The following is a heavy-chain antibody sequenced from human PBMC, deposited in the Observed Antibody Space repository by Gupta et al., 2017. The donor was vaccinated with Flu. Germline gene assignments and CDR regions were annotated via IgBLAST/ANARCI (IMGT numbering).Heavy chain of an antibody. CDR2: IWYDGSNK. J-gene: IGHJ2*01. CDR1: GFTFSSYG. Sequence: QVQLVESGGGVVQPGRSLRLSCAASGFTFSSYGMHWVRQAPGKGLEWVAVIWYDGSNKYYADSVKGRFTISRDNSKNTLYLQMNSLRAEDTAVYYCARALEAAGSRYFDLWGRGTLVTVSS. D-gene: IGHD6-13*01. V-gene: IGHV3-33*01. CDR3: ARALEAAGSRYFDL.